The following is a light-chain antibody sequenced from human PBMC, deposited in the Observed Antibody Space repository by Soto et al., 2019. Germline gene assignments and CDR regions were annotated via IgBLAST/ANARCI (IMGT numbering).Light chain of an antibody. J-gene: IGKJ1*01. CDR1: QSLLYDNGYNY. V-gene: IGKV2-28*01. CDR2: VGS. Sequence: DIVMTQSPLSLPVTPGEPASISCRSSQSLLYDNGYNYLAWYLQKPGQSPQLLISVGSDRASGVPDRFSGSGSGTDVTLKISRVEADDVGVYYYMQSRESSWTFGHWPNVEIK. CDR3: MQSRESSWT.